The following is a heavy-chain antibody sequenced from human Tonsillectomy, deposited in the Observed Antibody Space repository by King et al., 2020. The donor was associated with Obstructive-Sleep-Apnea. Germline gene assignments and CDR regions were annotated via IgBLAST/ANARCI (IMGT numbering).Heavy chain of an antibody. V-gene: IGHV1-18*01. Sequence: VQLVESGAEVKKPGASVKVSCKASGYTFTSYGISWVRQAPGQGLEWMGWISAYNGNTNYAQKLQGRGTMTTDTSTSTAYMELRSLRSDDTAVYYCARVLEDIVVVPAAASWFDPWGQGTLVTVSS. CDR1: GYTFTSYG. CDR2: ISAYNGNT. J-gene: IGHJ5*02. D-gene: IGHD2-2*01. CDR3: ARVLEDIVVVPAAASWFDP.